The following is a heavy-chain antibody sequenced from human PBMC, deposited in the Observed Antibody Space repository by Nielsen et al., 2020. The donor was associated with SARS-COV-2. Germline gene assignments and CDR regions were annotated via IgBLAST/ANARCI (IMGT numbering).Heavy chain of an antibody. CDR1: GGTFTNYA. J-gene: IGHJ4*02. CDR2: IIPIFGTT. CDR3: ARDAIRFYSDSSGYYDY. D-gene: IGHD3-22*01. Sequence: SVKVSCKASGGTFTNYAISWVRQAPGQGLEWMGGIIPIFGTTKHAQKFQGRVTMTRDTSTSTVYMELSSLRSDDTAVYYCARDAIRFYSDSSGYYDYWGQGTLVTVSS. V-gene: IGHV1-69*05.